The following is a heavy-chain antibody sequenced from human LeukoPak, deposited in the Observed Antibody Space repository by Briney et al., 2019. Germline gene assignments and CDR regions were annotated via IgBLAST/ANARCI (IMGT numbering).Heavy chain of an antibody. Sequence: GGSLRLSCAASGFSFSAYWMHWVRQAPGKGLVWVSRINNEGTGTGYAASVRGRGTISRVNVENTLYLQMNSLSADDTAMYYCVRYDVDARRFDYWGQGTLVTVSS. CDR3: VRYDVDARRFDY. D-gene: IGHD2-8*01. V-gene: IGHV3-74*01. J-gene: IGHJ4*02. CDR1: GFSFSAYW. CDR2: INNEGTGT.